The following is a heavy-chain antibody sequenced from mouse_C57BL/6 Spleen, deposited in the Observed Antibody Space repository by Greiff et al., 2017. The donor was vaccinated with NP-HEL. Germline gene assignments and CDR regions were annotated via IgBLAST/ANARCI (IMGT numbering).Heavy chain of an antibody. D-gene: IGHD1-1*01. Sequence: EVQLKESGAELVRPGASVKLSCTASGFNIKDDYMHWVKQRPEQGLEWIGWIDPENGDTEYASKFQGKATITADTSSNTAYLQLSSLTSEDTAVYYCTSYGSRKDYYAMDYWGQGTSVTVSS. J-gene: IGHJ4*01. CDR1: GFNIKDDY. CDR2: IDPENGDT. V-gene: IGHV14-4*01. CDR3: TSYGSRKDYYAMDY.